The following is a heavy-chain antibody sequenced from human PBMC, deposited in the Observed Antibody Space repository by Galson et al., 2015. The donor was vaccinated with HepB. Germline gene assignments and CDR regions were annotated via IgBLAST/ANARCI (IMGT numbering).Heavy chain of an antibody. CDR3: AREHRGSRKMYYYGMDV. J-gene: IGHJ6*02. CDR1: GYTFTSYA. Sequence: SVKVSCKASGYTFTSYAMHWVRQAPGQRLEWMGWINAGNGNTKYSQKFQGRVTTTRDTSASTAYMELSSLRSEDTAVYYCAREHRGSRKMYYYGMDVWGQGTTVTVSS. V-gene: IGHV1-3*01. CDR2: INAGNGNT. D-gene: IGHD2-15*01.